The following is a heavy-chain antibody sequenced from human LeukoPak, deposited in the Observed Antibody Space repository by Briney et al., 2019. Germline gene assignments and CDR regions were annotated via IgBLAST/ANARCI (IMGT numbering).Heavy chain of an antibody. V-gene: IGHV1-2*02. CDR1: GYTFTGHY. Sequence: GASVKVSCKASGYTFTGHYIHWVRQAPGQGLEWMGWINPNSGDTNFAQKFQGRVTMTRDTSISTAYMELSRLRSDDTAVYYCARTEWELLSSSGFDYWGQGTLVTVSS. D-gene: IGHD1-26*01. CDR2: INPNSGDT. J-gene: IGHJ4*02. CDR3: ARTEWELLSSSGFDY.